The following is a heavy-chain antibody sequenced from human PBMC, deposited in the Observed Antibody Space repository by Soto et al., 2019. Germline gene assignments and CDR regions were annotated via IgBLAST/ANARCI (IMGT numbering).Heavy chain of an antibody. V-gene: IGHV4-59*01. CDR2: IYYSGST. D-gene: IGHD5-18*01. J-gene: IGHJ6*02. Sequence: SETLSLTCSVSGGSISSYHWSWIRQPPEKGLEWIGYIYYSGSTNYNPSLKSRVTMSLDTSKNQFSLKLTSLTAADTAVYYCARGGYSYGRDYGMDVWGQGTTVTVSS. CDR3: ARGGYSYGRDYGMDV. CDR1: GGSISSYH.